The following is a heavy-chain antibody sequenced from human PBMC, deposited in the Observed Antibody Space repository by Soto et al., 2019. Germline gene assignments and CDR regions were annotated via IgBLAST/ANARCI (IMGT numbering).Heavy chain of an antibody. V-gene: IGHV4-34*01. Sequence: PSETLSLTXAVYGGSFSGYYWSWIRQPPGKGLEWIGEINHSGSTNYNPSLKGRVTISLDTSKNQFSLNLTSVTAADTAMYYCARAAATHFDNWGQGLLVTVSS. J-gene: IGHJ4*02. CDR2: INHSGST. CDR3: ARAAATHFDN. D-gene: IGHD6-25*01. CDR1: GGSFSGYY.